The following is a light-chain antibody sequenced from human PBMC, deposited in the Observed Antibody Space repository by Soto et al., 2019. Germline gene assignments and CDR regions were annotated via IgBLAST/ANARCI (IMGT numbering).Light chain of an antibody. CDR2: DVT. Sequence: QAVVTQPASVSGSPGQSITISCTGTRSDVGGYDHVSWYQQHPGKAPKLIIYDVTVRPSGISRRFSGSKSDNTASLAVSGLQPEDEADYYCSSYTNKDPLLFGGGTQLTVL. J-gene: IGLJ3*02. CDR1: RSDVGGYDH. CDR3: SSYTNKDPLL. V-gene: IGLV2-14*03.